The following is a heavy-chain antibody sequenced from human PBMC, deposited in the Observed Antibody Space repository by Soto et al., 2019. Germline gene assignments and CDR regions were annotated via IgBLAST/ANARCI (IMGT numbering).Heavy chain of an antibody. CDR2: IYNSVNT. CDR3: ARGSSGDKVDY. Sequence: QVQLQESGPGLVEPSQTLSLTCTVSGDSISNGYYTWSWIREPPGKDLEWIGHIYNSVNTYSNPSLKSRVTISADTSKNQFSLKLSSVTAADTAVYYCARGSSGDKVDYWGQGTLVTVSS. D-gene: IGHD3-10*01. CDR1: GDSISNGYYT. V-gene: IGHV4-30-4*01. J-gene: IGHJ4*02.